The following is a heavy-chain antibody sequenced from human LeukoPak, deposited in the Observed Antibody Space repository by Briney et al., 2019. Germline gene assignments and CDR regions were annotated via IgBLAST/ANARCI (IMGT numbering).Heavy chain of an antibody. CDR1: GYTFTGYY. J-gene: IGHJ4*02. CDR2: INPNSGGT. Sequence: ASVKVSCKASGYTFTGYYMHWVRQAPGQGLEWMGWINPNSGGTNYAQKFQGRVTMTRDTSISTAYMELSRLRSDDTAVYYCARDREQDGGWYGKDYWGQGTLVTVSS. D-gene: IGHD6-19*01. V-gene: IGHV1-2*02. CDR3: ARDREQDGGWYGKDY.